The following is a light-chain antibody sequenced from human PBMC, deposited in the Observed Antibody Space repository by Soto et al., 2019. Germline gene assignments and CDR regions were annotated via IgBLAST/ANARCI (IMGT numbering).Light chain of an antibody. J-gene: IGLJ2*01. Sequence: QSVLTQPPSVSGAPGQRVTISCTGSSSNIGAGYDVHWYQQLPGTAPKLLIYGNSNRPSGVPDRFSGSKSGTSASLAITGLQVEDEADYYCQSYDSSLSHVVFGGGTKLTVL. CDR1: SSNIGAGYD. V-gene: IGLV1-40*01. CDR3: QSYDSSLSHVV. CDR2: GNS.